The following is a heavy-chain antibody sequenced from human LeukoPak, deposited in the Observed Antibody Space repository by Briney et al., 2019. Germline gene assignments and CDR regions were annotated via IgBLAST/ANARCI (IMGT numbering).Heavy chain of an antibody. Sequence: GGSPRLSCAASGFTVSSNYMSWVRQAPGKGLEWVSVIYSGGSTYYADSVKGRFTTSRDNAKNSLYLQMSNLRAEDTAVYFCARGGGLDVWGQGATVTVSS. CDR1: GFTVSSNY. V-gene: IGHV3-53*01. CDR3: ARGGGLDV. CDR2: IYSGGST. D-gene: IGHD3-16*01. J-gene: IGHJ6*02.